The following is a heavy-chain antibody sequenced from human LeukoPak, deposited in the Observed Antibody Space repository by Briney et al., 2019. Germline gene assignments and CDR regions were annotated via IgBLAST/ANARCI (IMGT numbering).Heavy chain of an antibody. CDR3: ARVLSAQHDFWSGSLGRMFDS. J-gene: IGHJ4*02. CDR2: ISDSGGIT. V-gene: IGHV3-23*01. CDR1: GFTFSNYA. Sequence: GGSLRLSCSASGFTFSNYAMSWVRQAPGKGLEWVSSISDSGGITYYADSVKGRFTISRDNAKKTLYLQMNSLRDEDTAVYYCARVLSAQHDFWSGSLGRMFDSWGQGTLVTVSS. D-gene: IGHD3-3*01.